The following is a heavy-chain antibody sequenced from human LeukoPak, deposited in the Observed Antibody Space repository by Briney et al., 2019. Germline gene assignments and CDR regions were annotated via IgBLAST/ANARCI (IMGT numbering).Heavy chain of an antibody. D-gene: IGHD2-2*01. V-gene: IGHV4-61*01. CDR3: ARRYCSSTSCYGGGWFDP. CDR1: GGSISSSSYY. J-gene: IGHJ5*02. Sequence: PSETLSLTCTVSGGSISSSSYYWSWIRQPPGKGLEWIGYIYYSGSTNYNPSLKSRVTISVDTSKNQLSLKLSSVTAADTAVYYCARRYCSSTSCYGGGWFDPWGQGTLVTVSS. CDR2: IYYSGST.